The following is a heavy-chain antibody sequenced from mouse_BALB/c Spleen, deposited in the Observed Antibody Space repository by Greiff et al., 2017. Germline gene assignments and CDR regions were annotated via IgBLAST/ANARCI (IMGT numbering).Heavy chain of an antibody. Sequence: EVQLQESGPGLVKPSQSLSLTCSVTGYSITSGYYWNWIRQFPGNKLEWMGYISYDGSNNYNPSLKNRISITRDTSKNQFFLKLNSVTTEDTATYYCANIYYGNYWYFDVWGAGTTVTVSS. CDR1: GYSITSGYY. CDR2: ISYDGSN. J-gene: IGHJ1*01. CDR3: ANIYYGNYWYFDV. V-gene: IGHV3-6*02. D-gene: IGHD2-1*01.